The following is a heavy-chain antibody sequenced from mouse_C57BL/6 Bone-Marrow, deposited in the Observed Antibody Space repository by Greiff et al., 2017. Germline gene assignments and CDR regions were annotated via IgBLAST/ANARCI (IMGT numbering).Heavy chain of an antibody. J-gene: IGHJ2*01. V-gene: IGHV5-12*01. Sequence: EVKLVESGGGLVQPGGSLKLSCAASGFTFSDYYMYWVRQTPEKGLEWVAYISNGGGSTYYPDTVKGRFTISRDNAKNTLYLQMSRLKSEDTAMYYCAREGRGYYFDYWGQGTTLTVSS. CDR1: GFTFSDYY. CDR2: ISNGGGST. CDR3: AREGRGYYFDY.